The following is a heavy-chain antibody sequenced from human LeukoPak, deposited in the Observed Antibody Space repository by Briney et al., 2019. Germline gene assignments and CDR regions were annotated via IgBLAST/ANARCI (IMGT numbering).Heavy chain of an antibody. J-gene: IGHJ4*02. Sequence: ASVKVSCKASGYTFTSYALHWVRQAPGQRLEWMGWINGGNGNTKYSQKFQGRVTITRDTSTSTAYMELSSLRSDDTAVYYCARAISSSWSYYFDYWGQGTLVTVSS. CDR1: GYTFTSYA. V-gene: IGHV1-3*01. D-gene: IGHD6-13*01. CDR2: INGGNGNT. CDR3: ARAISSSWSYYFDY.